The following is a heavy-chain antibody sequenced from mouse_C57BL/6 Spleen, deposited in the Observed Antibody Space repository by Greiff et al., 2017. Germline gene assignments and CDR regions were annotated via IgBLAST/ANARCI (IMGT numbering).Heavy chain of an antibody. V-gene: IGHV6-3*01. J-gene: IGHJ1*03. CDR3: TEDYPGGYWYFDV. CDR2: IRLKSDNYAT. D-gene: IGHD2-4*01. CDR1: GFTFSNYW. Sequence: EVMLVESGGGLVQPGGSMKLSCVASGFTFSNYWMNWVRQSPEKGLEWVAQIRLKSDNYATHYAESVKGRFTISRDDSKSSVYLQMNNLRAEDTGIYYCTEDYPGGYWYFDVWGTGTTVTVSS.